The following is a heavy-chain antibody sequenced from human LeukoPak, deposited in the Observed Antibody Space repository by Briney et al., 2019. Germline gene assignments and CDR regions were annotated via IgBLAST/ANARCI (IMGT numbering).Heavy chain of an antibody. CDR1: GGSISSYY. V-gene: IGHV4-59*08. J-gene: IGHJ4*02. CDR3: AREYCSGGGCYPDH. CDR2: IYYSGST. Sequence: ETLSLTCTVSGGSISSYYWSWIRQPPGKGLEWIGYIYYSGSTNYNPSLKSRVTISVDTSKNQFSLKLSSVTAADTAVYYCAREYCSGGGCYPDHWGQGTLVTVSS. D-gene: IGHD2-15*01.